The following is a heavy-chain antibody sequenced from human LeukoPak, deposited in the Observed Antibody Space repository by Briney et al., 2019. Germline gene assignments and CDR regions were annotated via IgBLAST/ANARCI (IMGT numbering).Heavy chain of an antibody. CDR1: GGSISSYY. V-gene: IGHV4-59*12. Sequence: SETLSLTCTVSGGSISSYYWSWIRQPPGKGLEWIGYIYDSGSTNYNPSLKSRVTISVDTSKNQFSLKLRSVTAADTAVYYCARDESGYIYLDAFDIWGQGTMVIVSS. J-gene: IGHJ3*02. D-gene: IGHD5-18*01. CDR3: ARDESGYIYLDAFDI. CDR2: IYDSGST.